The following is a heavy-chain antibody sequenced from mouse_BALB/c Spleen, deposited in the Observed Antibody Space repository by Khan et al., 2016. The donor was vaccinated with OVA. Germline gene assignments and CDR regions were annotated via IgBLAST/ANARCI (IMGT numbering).Heavy chain of an antibody. V-gene: IGHV5-9-3*01. J-gene: IGHJ1*01. Sequence: VQLKESGGGLVKSGGSLKLSCAASGFTFSTYAMSWVRQTPEKRLEWVATISTGDTYTYYPDSVKGRFTISRDNAKNTLYLQMSSLRSEDTAMYYCARPPITTVVATSYWFFDVWGEGTTVTVST. CDR2: ISTGDTYT. CDR1: GFTFSTYA. D-gene: IGHD1-1*01. CDR3: ARPPITTVVATSYWFFDV.